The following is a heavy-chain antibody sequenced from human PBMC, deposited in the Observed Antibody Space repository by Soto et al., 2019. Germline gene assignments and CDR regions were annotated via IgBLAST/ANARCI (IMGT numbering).Heavy chain of an antibody. CDR3: ARDLGASGTGGMDV. CDR2: INAGNGNT. Sequence: ASVKVSCKASGYTFTSYAMHWVRQAPGQRLEWMGWINAGNGNTKYSQKYQGRVTITRDTSTSTAYMELSSLRSEDTAVYYCARDLGASGTGGMDVWGQGTTVTVSS. CDR1: GYTFTSYA. V-gene: IGHV1-3*01. J-gene: IGHJ6*02. D-gene: IGHD1-1*01.